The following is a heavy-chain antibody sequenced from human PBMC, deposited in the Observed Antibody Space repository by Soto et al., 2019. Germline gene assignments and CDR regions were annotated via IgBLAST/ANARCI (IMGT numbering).Heavy chain of an antibody. V-gene: IGHV3-48*02. D-gene: IGHD3-10*01. CDR1: GFTFSTDS. CDR3: GSSFVSEFYN. Sequence: LRLSCVACGFTFSTDSMNWVRQAPGKGLEWVAHISTSGATRYYADSVKGRFTISRDNAKTSLYLEMDSLGNEDTAVYYCGSSFVSEFYNWGQGNLVTISS. CDR2: ISTSGATR. J-gene: IGHJ4*02.